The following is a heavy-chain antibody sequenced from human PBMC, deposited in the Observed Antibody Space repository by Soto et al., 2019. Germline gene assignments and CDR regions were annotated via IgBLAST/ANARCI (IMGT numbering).Heavy chain of an antibody. Sequence: GGSLRLSRAASGFSFSNYAMHWLRQAPWKGLEMVSWISGRRNDGITKYVDSVKGRFTISRNNSKNTLYLQMSSLRAEDTAVYYCVTDPTDYGENYWGQGTLVPVSS. V-gene: IGHV3-23*01. CDR3: VTDPTDYGENY. CDR2: ISGRRNDGIT. J-gene: IGHJ4*02. CDR1: GFSFSNYA. D-gene: IGHD4-17*01.